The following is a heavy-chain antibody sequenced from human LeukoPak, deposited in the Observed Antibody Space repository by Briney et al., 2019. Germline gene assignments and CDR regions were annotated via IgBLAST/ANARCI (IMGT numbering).Heavy chain of an antibody. Sequence: PGGSLRLSCAAFGFTFSSYGMHWVRQAPGKGLEWVAVISYDGSNKYYADSVKGRFTISRGNSKNTLYLQMNSLRAEDTAVYYCAKDLLVGDGYNSFDYWGQGTLVTVSS. CDR3: AKDLLVGDGYNSFDY. V-gene: IGHV3-30*18. CDR2: ISYDGSNK. CDR1: GFTFSSYG. D-gene: IGHD5-24*01. J-gene: IGHJ4*02.